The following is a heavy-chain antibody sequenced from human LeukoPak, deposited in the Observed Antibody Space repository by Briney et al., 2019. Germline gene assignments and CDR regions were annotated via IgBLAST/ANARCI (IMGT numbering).Heavy chain of an antibody. V-gene: IGHV4-4*07. Sequence: SETLSLTCTISGGSISSYYWSWIRQAAGKGLEWIGRIYTSGSTNYNPSLKSRVTMSVDTSKNQFSLKLSSVTAADTAVYYCARVTYSSSSMSVDGFDIWGQGTMVTVSS. CDR2: IYTSGST. CDR3: ARVTYSSSSMSVDGFDI. D-gene: IGHD6-6*01. J-gene: IGHJ3*02. CDR1: GGSISSYY.